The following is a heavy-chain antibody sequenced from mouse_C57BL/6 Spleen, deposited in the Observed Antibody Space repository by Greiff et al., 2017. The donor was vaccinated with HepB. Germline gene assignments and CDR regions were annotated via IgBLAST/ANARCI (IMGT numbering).Heavy chain of an antibody. J-gene: IGHJ4*01. CDR2: INPSNGGT. D-gene: IGHD1-1*01. V-gene: IGHV1-53*01. CDR3: ARDDYYGSSPYAMDY. CDR1: GYTFTSYW. Sequence: QVQLKQPGTELVKPGASVKLSCKASGYTFTSYWMHWVKQRPGQGLEWIGNINPSNGGTNYNEKFKSKATLTVDKSSSTAYMQLSSLTSEDSAVYYCARDDYYGSSPYAMDYWGQGTSVTVSS.